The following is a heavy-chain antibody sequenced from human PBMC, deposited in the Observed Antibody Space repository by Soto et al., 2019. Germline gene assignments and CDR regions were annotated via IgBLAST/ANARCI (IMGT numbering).Heavy chain of an antibody. V-gene: IGHV3-23*01. CDR2: ISGSGGST. CDR1: GFTFSSYA. J-gene: IGHJ6*03. D-gene: IGHD6-19*01. CDR3: AKGERAVAGTGYYYYYMDV. Sequence: GSLRLSCAASGFTFSSYAMSWVRQAPGKGLEWVSAISGSGGSTYYADSVKGRFTISRDNSKNTLYLQMNSLRAEDTAVYYCAKGERAVAGTGYYYYYMDVWGKGTTVTVSS.